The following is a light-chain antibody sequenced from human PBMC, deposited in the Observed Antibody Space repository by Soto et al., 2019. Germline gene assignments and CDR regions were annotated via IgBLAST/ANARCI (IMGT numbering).Light chain of an antibody. Sequence: QSALTQPASVSGSPGQSITISCTGTSSDVGGYDFVSWYQHHPGKVPKLMIFEVSKRPSGVSNRFSGSKSGNTASLTISGLQAEDEADYYCSSYTSSSTPYVFGTGTKLTVL. V-gene: IGLV2-14*01. CDR1: SSDVGGYDF. J-gene: IGLJ1*01. CDR3: SSYTSSSTPYV. CDR2: EVS.